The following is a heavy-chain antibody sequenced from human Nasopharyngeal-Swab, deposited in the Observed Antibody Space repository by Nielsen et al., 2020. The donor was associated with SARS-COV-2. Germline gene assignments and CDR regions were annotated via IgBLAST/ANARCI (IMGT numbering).Heavy chain of an antibody. Sequence: EGSLRLSCTASGFSFNNYGMHWVRQAPGKGLERVAVISYEGSKKYYAESVEGRFTISRDFSKSTLYLQMNSLTPEDTAMYYCAKANVLFWFGQFKNDGFDIWGQGTMVAVSS. D-gene: IGHD3-10*01. J-gene: IGHJ3*02. CDR2: ISYEGSKK. CDR1: GFSFNNYG. V-gene: IGHV3-30*18. CDR3: AKANVLFWFGQFKNDGFDI.